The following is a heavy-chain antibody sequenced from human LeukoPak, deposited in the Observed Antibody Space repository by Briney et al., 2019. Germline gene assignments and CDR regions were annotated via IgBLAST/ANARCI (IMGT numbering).Heavy chain of an antibody. CDR2: ISGSGGST. D-gene: IGHD2-15*01. CDR1: GFTFTTEA. Sequence: GGSLRLSCTASGFTFTTEAMTWVRQAPGKGLEWVSAISGSGGSTYYADSVKGRFTISRDNSKNTLYLQMNSLRAEDTAVYYCASTALASWHLDYWGQGTLVTVSS. J-gene: IGHJ4*02. V-gene: IGHV3-23*01. CDR3: ASTALASWHLDY.